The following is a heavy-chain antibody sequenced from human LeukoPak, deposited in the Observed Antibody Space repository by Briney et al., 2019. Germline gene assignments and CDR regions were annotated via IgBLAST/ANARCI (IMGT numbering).Heavy chain of an antibody. CDR1: GFLFRYCL. CDR2: INQCGREQ. CDR3: ARLVVPPGNRDWYYEP. V-gene: IGHV3-7*03. D-gene: IGHD2-2*01. J-gene: IGHJ5*02. Sequence: GGPVSLLRGAWGFLFRYCLMMELGPGPGGGGEGVAYINQCGREQYYVASVKGRFTISRDTAKNQLALQMSTVTVEDTAIYYCARLVVPPGNRDWYYEPWGQGTLVTVSS.